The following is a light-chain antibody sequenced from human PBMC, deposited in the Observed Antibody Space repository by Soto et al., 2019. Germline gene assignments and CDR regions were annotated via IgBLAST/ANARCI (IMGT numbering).Light chain of an antibody. Sequence: DIQMTQSPSSLSASVGDRVTITCRASQGIRNDLGWYQQKPGKAPKRLIYAASSLQSGVPSRFSGSGAGTEFTLTISSLQPEDFVIYYCQQYNNWPPMSTFGQGTKLEMK. V-gene: IGKV1-17*01. CDR3: QQYNNWPPMST. J-gene: IGKJ2*01. CDR1: QGIRND. CDR2: AAS.